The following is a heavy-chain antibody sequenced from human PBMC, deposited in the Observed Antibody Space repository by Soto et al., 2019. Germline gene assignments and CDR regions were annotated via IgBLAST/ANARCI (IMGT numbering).Heavy chain of an antibody. CDR3: ARVHPGYCSSTSCYWFDY. CDR1: GYTFTSYA. J-gene: IGHJ4*02. V-gene: IGHV1-3*01. D-gene: IGHD2-2*01. Sequence: QVQLVQSGAEVKKPGASVKVSCKASGYTFTSYAMHWVRQAPGQRLEWMGWINAGNGNTKYSQKFQGRVTITRDTSASTAYMELSSLRSEDTAVYYCARVHPGYCSSTSCYWFDYWGQGTLVTVSS. CDR2: INAGNGNT.